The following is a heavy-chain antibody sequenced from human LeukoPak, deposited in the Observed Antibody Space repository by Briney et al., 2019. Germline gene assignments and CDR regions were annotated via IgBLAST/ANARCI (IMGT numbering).Heavy chain of an antibody. CDR2: INPSGGST. J-gene: IGHJ5*02. Sequence: GASVKVSCKASGYTFTSYYMHWVRQAPGQGLEWMGIINPSGGSTSYAQKFQGRVTMTRDTSTSTVYMELSSLRSEDTAVYYCARDRGYDFWSGYLPITNYNWFDPWGQGTLVTVSS. D-gene: IGHD3-3*01. CDR3: ARDRGYDFWSGYLPITNYNWFDP. V-gene: IGHV1-46*03. CDR1: GYTFTSYY.